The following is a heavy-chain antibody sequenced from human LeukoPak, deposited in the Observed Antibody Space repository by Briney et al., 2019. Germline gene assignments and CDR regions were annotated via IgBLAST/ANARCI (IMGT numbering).Heavy chain of an antibody. CDR1: GDSVSSNSAA. J-gene: IGHJ5*02. D-gene: IGHD6-13*01. V-gene: IGHV6-1*01. Sequence: SQTLSLTCAISGDSVSSNSAAWNWIRQSPSRGLEWLGRTYYRSKWYNDYAVSVKSRITINPDTSKNQFSLQLNSVTPEDTAVYYCARDGGGSWYRRRNWFDPWGQGTLVTVSS. CDR2: TYYRSKWYN. CDR3: ARDGGGSWYRRRNWFDP.